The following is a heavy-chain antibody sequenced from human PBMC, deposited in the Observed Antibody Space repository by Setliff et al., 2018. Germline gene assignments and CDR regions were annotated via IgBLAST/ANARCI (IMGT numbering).Heavy chain of an antibody. CDR3: ARGIKEYDAFDI. V-gene: IGHV3-48*01. CDR1: GFTFSSYS. CDR2: ISSSSSTI. D-gene: IGHD3-3*02. J-gene: IGHJ3*02. Sequence: GGSLRLSCAASGFTFSSYSMNWVRQAPGKGLEWVSYISSSSSTIYYADSVKGRFTISRDNAKNTLYLQMNSLRAEDTALYYCARGIKEYDAFDIWGQGTMVTVSS.